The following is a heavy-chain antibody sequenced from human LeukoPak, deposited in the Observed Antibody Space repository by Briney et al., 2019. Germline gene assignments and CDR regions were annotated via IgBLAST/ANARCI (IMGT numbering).Heavy chain of an antibody. Sequence: GGSLRLSCAASGFTFSSYAMHWVRQAPGTGLDWVAVISYDGSNKYYADSVKGRFTISRDNSKNTLYLQMNSLRAEDTAVYYCARSSDSGYDSPPYYYYYGMDVWGQGTTVTVSS. CDR2: ISYDGSNK. CDR3: ARSSDSGYDSPPYYYYYGMDV. V-gene: IGHV3-30*04. D-gene: IGHD5-12*01. J-gene: IGHJ6*02. CDR1: GFTFSSYA.